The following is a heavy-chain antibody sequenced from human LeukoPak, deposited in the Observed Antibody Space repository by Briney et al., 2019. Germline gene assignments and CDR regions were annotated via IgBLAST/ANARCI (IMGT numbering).Heavy chain of an antibody. D-gene: IGHD4-11*01. J-gene: IGHJ4*02. CDR2: VNPNSGGT. V-gene: IGHV1-2*02. CDR1: GYTFTAYY. CDR3: ASVLGAETTFDS. Sequence: ASVKVSCKASGYTFTAYYILWVRQAPGQGLEWMGWVNPNSGGTKYAQKFQGRVNITRDTSTATGFMELTGLKSDDTAVYFCASVLGAETTFDSWGQGTLVSVSS.